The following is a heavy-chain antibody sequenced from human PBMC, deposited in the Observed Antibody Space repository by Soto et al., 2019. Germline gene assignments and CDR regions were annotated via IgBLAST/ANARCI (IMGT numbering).Heavy chain of an antibody. CDR3: ARGYYDFWSGYPDYYYYYGMDV. J-gene: IGHJ6*02. V-gene: IGHV3-53*01. CDR2: IYSGGST. Sequence: GSLRLSCAASGFTVSSNYMSWVRQAPGKGLEWVSVIYSGGSTYYADSVKGRFTISRDNSKNTLYLQMNSLRAEDTAVYYCARGYYDFWSGYPDYYYYYGMDVWGQGTTVTVSS. D-gene: IGHD3-3*01. CDR1: GFTVSSNY.